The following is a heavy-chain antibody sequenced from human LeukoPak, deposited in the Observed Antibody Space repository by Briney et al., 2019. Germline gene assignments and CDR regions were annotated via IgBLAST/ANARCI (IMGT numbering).Heavy chain of an antibody. D-gene: IGHD2-15*01. CDR3: ASRYCSGGSCYSGWGAGFDP. V-gene: IGHV3-21*01. CDR2: ISSSSSYI. CDR1: GFTLSGYW. Sequence: KAGGSLRLSCAASGFTLSGYWMNWVRQAPGKGLEWVSSISSSSSYIYYADSVKGRFTISRDNAKNSLYLQMNSLRAEDTAVYYCASRYCSGGSCYSGWGAGFDPWGQGTLVTVSS. J-gene: IGHJ5*02.